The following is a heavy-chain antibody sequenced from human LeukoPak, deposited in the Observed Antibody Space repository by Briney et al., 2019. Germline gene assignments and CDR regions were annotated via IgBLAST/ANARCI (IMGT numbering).Heavy chain of an antibody. Sequence: PSETLSLTCAVYGGSFSGYSWSWIRQPPGKGLEWIGEINHSGSTNYNPSLKSRVTISVDTSKNQFSLKLSSVTAADTAVYYCARVPLFFGDVWGQGTTVTVSS. V-gene: IGHV4-34*01. J-gene: IGHJ6*02. CDR2: INHSGST. CDR3: ARVPLFFGDV. CDR1: GGSFSGYS. D-gene: IGHD3-10*01.